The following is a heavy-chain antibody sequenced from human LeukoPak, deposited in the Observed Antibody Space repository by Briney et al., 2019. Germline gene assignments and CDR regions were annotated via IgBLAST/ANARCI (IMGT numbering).Heavy chain of an antibody. D-gene: IGHD3-3*01. CDR1: GGSIISGGYY. Sequence: SETLSLTCTVSGGSIISGGYYWSWIRQPPGKGLEWIGYIYYSGSTNYNPSLKSRVTISVDTSKNQFSLKLSSVTAADTAVYYCARHADDYDSANDYYFDYWGQGTLVTVSS. J-gene: IGHJ4*02. CDR2: IYYSGST. CDR3: ARHADDYDSANDYYFDY. V-gene: IGHV4-61*08.